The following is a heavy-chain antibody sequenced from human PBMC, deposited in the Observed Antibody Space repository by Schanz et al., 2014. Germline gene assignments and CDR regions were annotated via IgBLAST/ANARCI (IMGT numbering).Heavy chain of an antibody. Sequence: QVQLVQSGAEVVEPGASVKVSCKASGYSFSAYYIHWMRQAPGQGLEWLGRFTHISQKFQGRVTMTRDTSSTTAYMELSRLRSDDTAVYYCARDDRFVEWSLLGSWGQGTLLIVSS. J-gene: IGHJ5*02. CDR2: FT. CDR3: ARDDRFVEWSLLGS. V-gene: IGHV1-2*06. D-gene: IGHD3-3*01. CDR1: GYSFSAYY.